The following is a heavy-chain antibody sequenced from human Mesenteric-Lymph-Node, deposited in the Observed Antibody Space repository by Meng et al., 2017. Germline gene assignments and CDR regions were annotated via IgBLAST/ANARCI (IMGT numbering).Heavy chain of an antibody. D-gene: IGHD3-10*01. V-gene: IGHV4-34*01. CDR2: IDHRGIT. CDR1: GGSFSGYF. CDR3: ARGLTARGIIIPKYYFDS. Sequence: SETLSLTCAVYGGSFSGYFWSWLRQPPGEGLEWIGEIDHRGITNYNPSLKSRVTISVDTSNNHFSLKLSSVTAADTAVYYCARGLTARGIIIPKYYFDSWDQGALVTVSS. J-gene: IGHJ4*02.